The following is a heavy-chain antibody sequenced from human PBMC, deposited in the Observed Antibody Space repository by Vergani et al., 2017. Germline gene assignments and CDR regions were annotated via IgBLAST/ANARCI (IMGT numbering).Heavy chain of an antibody. CDR3: ARELSITRIVVVNRDAFDI. J-gene: IGHJ3*02. CDR1: GFTFSSYA. Sequence: QVQLVESGGGVVQPGRSLRLSCAASGFTFSSYAMHWVRQAPGKGLEWVAVISYDGSNKYYADSVKGRFTISRDNSKNTLYLQMNSLRAEDTAVYYCARELSITRIVVVNRDAFDIWGQGTMVTVSS. V-gene: IGHV3-30-3*01. D-gene: IGHD3-22*01. CDR2: ISYDGSNK.